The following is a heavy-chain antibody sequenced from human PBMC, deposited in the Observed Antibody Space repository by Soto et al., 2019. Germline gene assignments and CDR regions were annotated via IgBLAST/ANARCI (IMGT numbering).Heavy chain of an antibody. CDR3: VIEYTYGSNFFDC. CDR1: GGSISSAAYY. J-gene: IGHJ4*02. CDR2: ISHSGST. V-gene: IGHV4-31*03. D-gene: IGHD5-18*01. Sequence: SETLSLTCTVSGGSISSAAYYWSWIRQHPGKGLEWIGYISHSGSTYYNPSLKSRVIISVDTSKNQFSLSLTSVTAADTAVYYCVIEYTYGSNFFDCWGQGALVTVSS.